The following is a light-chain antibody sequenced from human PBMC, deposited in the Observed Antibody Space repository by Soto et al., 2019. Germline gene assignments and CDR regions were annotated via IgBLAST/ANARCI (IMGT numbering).Light chain of an antibody. V-gene: IGLV2-8*01. CDR1: SSDVGGYNY. CDR3: SSYAGSNKSV. J-gene: IGLJ1*01. Sequence: QSVLTQPPSASGSPGQSVTISCTRTSSDVGGYNYVSWYQQHPDTAPKLMIYEVSKRPSGVPDRFSGSKSGNTASLTVSGLQPEDEADYYCSSYAGSNKSVFGTGTKVTVL. CDR2: EVS.